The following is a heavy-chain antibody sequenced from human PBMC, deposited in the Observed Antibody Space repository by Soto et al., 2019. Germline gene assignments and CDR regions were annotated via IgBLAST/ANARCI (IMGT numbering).Heavy chain of an antibody. J-gene: IGHJ4*02. CDR2: ITAENGNT. CDR1: GYSFTSYG. D-gene: IGHD5-12*01. V-gene: IGHV1-18*04. CDR3: ARVVLEWLPTSGFDY. Sequence: QIQLVQSGAEVKKPGASVKVSCKASGYSFTSYGITWGRQAPGQGPEWLGWITAENGNTNYAQKFQGRSTMTTDTSTNTAFMELRGLRSDDTAVYYCARVVLEWLPTSGFDYWGQGTLVTVSS.